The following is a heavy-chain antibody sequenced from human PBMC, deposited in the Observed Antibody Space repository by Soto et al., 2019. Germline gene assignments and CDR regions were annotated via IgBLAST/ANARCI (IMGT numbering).Heavy chain of an antibody. V-gene: IGHV4-34*01. CDR2: INHSGST. Sequence: SETLSLTCAVYGGSFSGYYWSWIRQPPGKGLEWIGEINHSGSTNYNPSLKSRVTISVDTSKNQFSLKLSSVTAADTAVYYCARGRTAESWGQGTLVTVSS. CDR3: ARGRTAES. CDR1: GGSFSGYY. J-gene: IGHJ5*02. D-gene: IGHD3-10*01.